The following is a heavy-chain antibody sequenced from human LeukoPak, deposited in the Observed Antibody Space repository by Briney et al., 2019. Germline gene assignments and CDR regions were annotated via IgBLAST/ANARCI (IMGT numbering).Heavy chain of an antibody. CDR3: AKELDTMFFDY. V-gene: IGHV3-43*01. J-gene: IGHJ4*02. D-gene: IGHD3-10*02. Sequence: GGSLRLSCATSGFTFDRYTIHWVRQAPGKGLEWVSLAGWAGGTTYYSDSVRGRFTISRDSGKNSVYLQMNSLTTDDTAFYFCAKELDTMFFDYWGQGALVTISS. CDR2: AGWAGGTT. CDR1: GFTFDRYT.